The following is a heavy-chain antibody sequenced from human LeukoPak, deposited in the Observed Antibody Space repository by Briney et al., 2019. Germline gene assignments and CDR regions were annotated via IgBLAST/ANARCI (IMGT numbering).Heavy chain of an antibody. D-gene: IGHD1-26*01. Sequence: SETLSLTCTVSGGSISSGSYYWSWIRQPAGKGLEWIGRIYTSGSTNYNPSLKSRVTISVDTSKNQFSLKLSSVTAADTAVYYCARWEAGDYWGQGTLVTVSS. V-gene: IGHV4-61*02. CDR2: IYTSGST. CDR3: ARWEAGDY. J-gene: IGHJ4*02. CDR1: GGSISSGSYY.